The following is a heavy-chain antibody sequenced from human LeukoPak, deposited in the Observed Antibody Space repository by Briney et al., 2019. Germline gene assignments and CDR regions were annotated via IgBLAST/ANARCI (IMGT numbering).Heavy chain of an antibody. J-gene: IGHJ5*02. D-gene: IGHD3-3*01. CDR1: GGTFSSYA. CDR2: INPSGGST. V-gene: IGHV1-46*01. Sequence: ASVKVSCKASGGTFSSYAISWVRQAPGQGLEWMGIINPSGGSTSYAQKFQGRVTMTRDTSTSTVYMELSSLGSEDTAVYYCARGPFGKTRGWFDPWGQGTLVTVSS. CDR3: ARGPFGKTRGWFDP.